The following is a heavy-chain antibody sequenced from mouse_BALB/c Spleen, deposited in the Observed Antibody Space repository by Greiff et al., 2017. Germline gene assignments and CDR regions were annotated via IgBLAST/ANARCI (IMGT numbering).Heavy chain of an antibody. D-gene: IGHD2-14*01. CDR3: AKSGRYAGEYYFDY. V-gene: IGHV1-66*01. CDR2: IFPGSGNT. Sequence: VQLQQSGPELVKPGASVKISCKASGYSFTSYYIHWVKQRPGQGLEWIGWIFPGSGNTKYNEKFKGKATLTADTSSSTAYMQLSSLTSEDSAVYFCAKSGRYAGEYYFDYWGQGTTLTVSS. J-gene: IGHJ2*01. CDR1: GYSFTSYY.